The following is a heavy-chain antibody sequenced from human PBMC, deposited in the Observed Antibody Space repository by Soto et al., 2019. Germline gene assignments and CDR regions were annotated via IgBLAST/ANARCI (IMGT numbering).Heavy chain of an antibody. V-gene: IGHV4-34*01. J-gene: IGHJ3*02. CDR3: ARGRRRWTWSYEGGQTYYYDSSGYYYLPRAAFDI. D-gene: IGHD3-22*01. CDR2: INHSGST. Sequence: QVQLQQWGAGLLKPSETLSLTCAVYGGSFSGYYWSWIRQPPGKGLEWIGEINHSGSTNYNPSLKSRVTISVDTSKNQFSLKLSSVTAADTAVYYCARGRRRWTWSYEGGQTYYYDSSGYYYLPRAAFDIWGQGTMVTVSS. CDR1: GGSFSGYY.